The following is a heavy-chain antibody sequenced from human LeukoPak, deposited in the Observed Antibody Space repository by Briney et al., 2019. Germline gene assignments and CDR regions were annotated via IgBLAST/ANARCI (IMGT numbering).Heavy chain of an antibody. CDR2: IYYSGST. Sequence: SSETLSLICTVSAGSISSSSYYWGWIRQPPGKGLEWIGSIYYSGSTYYSPSLKSRVTISVDTSKNQFSLKLSSVTAADTAVYYCARGYNYGSGRVYYYSYMDVWGKGTTVTVSS. CDR3: ARGYNYGSGRVYYYSYMDV. D-gene: IGHD5-18*01. CDR1: AGSISSSSYY. V-gene: IGHV4-39*01. J-gene: IGHJ6*03.